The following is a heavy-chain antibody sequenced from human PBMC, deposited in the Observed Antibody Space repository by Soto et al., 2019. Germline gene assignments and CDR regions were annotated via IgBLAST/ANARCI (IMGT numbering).Heavy chain of an antibody. V-gene: IGHV3-23*01. J-gene: IGHJ4*02. D-gene: IGHD1-7*01. CDR1: GFTFSSYG. Sequence: GGSLRLSCAASGFTFSSYGMTWVRQAPGKGLEWVSFSSATGAGTYYADSAKGRFTISRDNSKNTLYLQMTSLRADDTAVYYCAKDRRAGGNYGFYSDFWGQGALVTVSS. CDR2: SSATGAGT. CDR3: AKDRRAGGNYGFYSDF.